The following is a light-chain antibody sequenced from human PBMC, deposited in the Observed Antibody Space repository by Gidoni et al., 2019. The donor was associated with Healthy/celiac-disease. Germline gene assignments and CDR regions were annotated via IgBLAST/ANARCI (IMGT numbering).Light chain of an antibody. CDR3: QQYDNLLPPLT. J-gene: IGKJ1*01. CDR1: QDISNY. Sequence: DIQMTQSPSSLSASVGDRVTITCQASQDISNYLNWYQQKPGKAPKLLIYDASNLETGVPSRFSGSGSGTDFTFTISSLQPEDIATYYCQQYDNLLPPLTFXXXTKVEIK. CDR2: DAS. V-gene: IGKV1-33*01.